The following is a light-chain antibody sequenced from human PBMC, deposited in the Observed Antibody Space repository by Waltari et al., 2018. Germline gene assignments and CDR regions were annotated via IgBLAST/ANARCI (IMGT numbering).Light chain of an antibody. CDR3: QVWDTTSDHVV. J-gene: IGLJ2*01. Sequence: SYVLTQPPSLSVAPGQTARITWGGNNIRSKSVHWYQQKPGQAPVLVAQAAIDRPSGIPERFSGSNSGITATLTISRVDPGDEADYYCQVWDTTSDHVVFGGGTKLTVL. CDR2: AAI. V-gene: IGLV3-21*02. CDR1: NIRSKS.